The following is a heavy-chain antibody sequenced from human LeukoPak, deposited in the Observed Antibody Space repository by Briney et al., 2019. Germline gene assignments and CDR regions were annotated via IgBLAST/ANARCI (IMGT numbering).Heavy chain of an antibody. J-gene: IGHJ2*01. D-gene: IGHD3-9*01. CDR2: VSSNGDST. V-gene: IGHV3-64D*09. CDR1: GFTFSSYA. Sequence: GGSLRLSCSASGFTFSSYAMHWVRQAPGKGLEYVSVVSSNGDSTYYADSMKGRVTISRDNSKNTLYLQMSSLRAEYTAVYYCVKGMTGDYWYFDLWGRGTLVTVSS. CDR3: VKGMTGDYWYFDL.